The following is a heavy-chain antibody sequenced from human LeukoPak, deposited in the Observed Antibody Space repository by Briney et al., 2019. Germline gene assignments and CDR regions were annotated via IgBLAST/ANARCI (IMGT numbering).Heavy chain of an antibody. V-gene: IGHV4-30-4*01. CDR3: ARAPRALRYFDWSPGPFDY. Sequence: ASETLSLTCTVSGGSISSGDYYWSWIRQPPGKGLEWIGYIYYSGSTYYNPSLKSRVTISVDTSKNQFSRKLSSVTAADTAVYYCARAPRALRYFDWSPGPFDYWGQGTLVTVSS. CDR2: IYYSGST. CDR1: GGSISSGDYY. D-gene: IGHD3-9*01. J-gene: IGHJ4*02.